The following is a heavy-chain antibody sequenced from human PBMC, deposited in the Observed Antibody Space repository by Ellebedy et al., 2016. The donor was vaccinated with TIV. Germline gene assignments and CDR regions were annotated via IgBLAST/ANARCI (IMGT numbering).Heavy chain of an antibody. CDR1: GGSIGTYF. CDR3: ARHKASEYRLPSFDS. D-gene: IGHD1-1*01. J-gene: IGHJ5*01. Sequence: MPSETLSLTCTVSGGSIGTYFWSWIRQPPGKGLEWVGYIYYTGTTNYNPSLKSRVTISLDTSKNQFSLNLNFVTAADTAIYYCARHKASEYRLPSFDSWGQGALVIVSS. CDR2: IYYTGTT. V-gene: IGHV4-59*08.